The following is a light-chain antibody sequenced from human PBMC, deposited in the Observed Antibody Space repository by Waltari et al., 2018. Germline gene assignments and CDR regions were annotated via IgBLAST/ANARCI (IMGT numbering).Light chain of an antibody. V-gene: IGLV3-1*01. Sequence: SFELTQPPSVSVSPGQTASISCSGHNLGKGYTFWYQQKPGQSPVLVIFRDNKRPSGIPERFSGSSSGNTATLTISGTQALDEADYYCQAWDSNTAFFGGGTKLTVL. J-gene: IGLJ2*01. CDR2: RDN. CDR1: NLGKGY. CDR3: QAWDSNTAF.